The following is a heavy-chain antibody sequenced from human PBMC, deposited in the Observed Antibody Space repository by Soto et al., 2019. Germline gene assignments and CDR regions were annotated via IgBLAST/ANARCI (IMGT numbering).Heavy chain of an antibody. CDR3: ATSYGSGSRPFAS. CDR2: IIPMLGMS. CDR1: GDTFNFYT. D-gene: IGHD3-10*01. Sequence: QVQLVQSGAEVKKPGSSVKVSCKASGDTFNFYTISWVRQAPGQGLEWMGRIIPMLGMSNYAQKFQDRVTIIADKSTSAAYRQLSSLRSEDTAIYYCATSYGSGSRPFASCGQGTLVTVSS. V-gene: IGHV1-69*02. J-gene: IGHJ5*01.